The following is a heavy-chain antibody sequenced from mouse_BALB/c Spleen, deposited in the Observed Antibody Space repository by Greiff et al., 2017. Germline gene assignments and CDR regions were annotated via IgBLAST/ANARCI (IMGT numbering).Heavy chain of an antibody. Sequence: EVKVEESGPGLVKPSQSLSLTCSVTGYSITSGYYWNWIRQFPGNKLEWMGYISYDGSNNYNPSLKNRISITRDTSKNQFFLKLNSVTTEDTATYYCARRDYYRYLFAYWGQGTLVTVSA. J-gene: IGHJ3*01. D-gene: IGHD2-14*01. CDR1: GYSITSGYY. CDR3: ARRDYYRYLFAY. V-gene: IGHV3-6*02. CDR2: ISYDGSN.